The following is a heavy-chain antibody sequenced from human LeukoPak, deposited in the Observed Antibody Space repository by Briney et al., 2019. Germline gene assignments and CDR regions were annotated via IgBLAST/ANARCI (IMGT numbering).Heavy chain of an antibody. J-gene: IGHJ4*02. Sequence: SETLSLTCAVSGGSVSSGDHYWNWIRQPPRKGLEWIGYIYDTGSTYYNPSFKSRVVMSVDTSKSQFSLALSSVTAADTAVYYCAGSSLAYCGADCPVDFWGQGALVTVSS. V-gene: IGHV4-30-4*01. D-gene: IGHD2-21*02. CDR3: AGSSLAYCGADCPVDF. CDR2: IYDTGST. CDR1: GGSVSSGDHY.